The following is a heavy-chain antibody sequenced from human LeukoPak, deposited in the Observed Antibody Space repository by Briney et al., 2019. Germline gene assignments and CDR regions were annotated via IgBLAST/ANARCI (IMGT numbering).Heavy chain of an antibody. J-gene: IGHJ3*02. Sequence: ASVKVSCKASGYTFTSYDINWVRQATGQGLEWMGWMNPNSGNTGYAQKFQGRVTITRNTSISTAYMELSSLRSEDTAVYHCARFPLYCTNGVCYTEAFDIWGQGTMVTVSS. D-gene: IGHD2-8*01. CDR3: ARFPLYCTNGVCYTEAFDI. CDR1: GYTFTSYD. V-gene: IGHV1-8*03. CDR2: MNPNSGNT.